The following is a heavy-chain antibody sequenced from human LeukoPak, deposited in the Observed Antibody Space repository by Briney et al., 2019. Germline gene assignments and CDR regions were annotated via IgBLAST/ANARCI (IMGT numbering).Heavy chain of an antibody. V-gene: IGHV1-69*13. CDR3: ARDLAAAGPTFFDY. CDR1: GGTFSSYA. Sequence: ASVKVSCKASGGTFSSYAISWVRQAPGQGLEWMGGIIPIFGTANYAQKFQGRVTITADESTSTAYMELSSLRSEDTAVYYCARDLAAAGPTFFDYWGQGTLVTVSS. CDR2: IIPIFGTA. D-gene: IGHD6-13*01. J-gene: IGHJ4*02.